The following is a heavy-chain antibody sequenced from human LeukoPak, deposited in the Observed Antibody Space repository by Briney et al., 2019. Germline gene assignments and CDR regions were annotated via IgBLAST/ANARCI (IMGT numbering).Heavy chain of an antibody. V-gene: IGHV3-30-3*01. CDR3: ARDRYYYDSSGYLLRYFGY. D-gene: IGHD3-22*01. CDR1: GFTFSSYA. CDR2: ISYDGSNK. Sequence: GGSLRLSCAASGFTFSSYAMHWVRQAPGKGLEWVAVISYDGSNKYYADSVKGRFTISRDNSKNTLYLQMNSLRAEDTAVYYCARDRYYYDSSGYLLRYFGYWGQGTLVTVSS. J-gene: IGHJ4*02.